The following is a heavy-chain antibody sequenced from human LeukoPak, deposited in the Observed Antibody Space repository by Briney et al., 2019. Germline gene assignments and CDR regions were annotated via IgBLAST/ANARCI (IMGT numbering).Heavy chain of an antibody. J-gene: IGHJ4*02. V-gene: IGHV3-74*01. D-gene: IGHD3-22*01. CDR3: AKGPPKTYYDSSGYFSEFDY. Sequence: GGSLRLSCAASGFTFSNYWMHWVRQAPGKGLVWVSRINTDGSRTSYADSVTGRFTISRDNAQNTVYLQMNSLRAEDTALYYCAKGPPKTYYDSSGYFSEFDYWGQGTLVTVSS. CDR2: INTDGSRT. CDR1: GFTFSNYW.